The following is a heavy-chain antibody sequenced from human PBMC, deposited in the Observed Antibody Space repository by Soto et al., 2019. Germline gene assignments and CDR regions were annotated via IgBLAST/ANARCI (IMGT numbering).Heavy chain of an antibody. CDR1: GGTFSSYA. V-gene: IGHV1-69*13. CDR2: IIPIFGTT. Sequence: SVKVSCKASGGTFSSYAISWVRQAPGQGLEWMGGIIPIFGTTNYAQKFQGRVTITADESTSTASMELSSLRSEDTAVYYCARRGYYDSSGSHFDYWGQGTLVTVSS. J-gene: IGHJ4*02. D-gene: IGHD3-22*01. CDR3: ARRGYYDSSGSHFDY.